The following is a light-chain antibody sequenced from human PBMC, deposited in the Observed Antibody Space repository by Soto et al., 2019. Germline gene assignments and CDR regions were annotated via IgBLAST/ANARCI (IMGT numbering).Light chain of an antibody. CDR2: RNN. J-gene: IGLJ1*01. Sequence: QLVLTQPPSASGTPGQRVTISCSGSSSNIGSNYVYWYQQLPGTAPKLLIYRNNQRPSGVPDRFSGSKSGTSASLAISGLRSEDEADSYCAAWDDSLSGYVFGTGTKVTVL. CDR1: SSNIGSNY. V-gene: IGLV1-47*01. CDR3: AAWDDSLSGYV.